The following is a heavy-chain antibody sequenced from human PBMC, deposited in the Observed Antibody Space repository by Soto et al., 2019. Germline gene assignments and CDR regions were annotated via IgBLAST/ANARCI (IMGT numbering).Heavy chain of an antibody. CDR3: ARDRSRDSSGWIDY. CDR2: ISSSSTYT. J-gene: IGHJ4*02. Sequence: VQLVESGGGLVKPGGSLRLSCAASGFTFSDYYMTWIRQAPGKGLEWVSYISSSSTYTNYGDSVKGRFTISRDNAKNSLYLQMNSLRAEDTAVYYCARDRSRDSSGWIDYWGQGTLVTVSS. CDR1: GFTFSDYY. D-gene: IGHD3-22*01. V-gene: IGHV3-11*05.